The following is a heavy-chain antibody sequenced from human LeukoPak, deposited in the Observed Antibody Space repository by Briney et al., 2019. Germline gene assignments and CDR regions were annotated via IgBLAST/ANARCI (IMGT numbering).Heavy chain of an antibody. CDR1: GGSISSYY. CDR3: ARYQQGWAAAGYFDY. D-gene: IGHD6-13*01. V-gene: IGHV4-59*01. J-gene: IGHJ4*02. Sequence: SETLSLTCTVSGGSISSYYWSWIRQPPGKGLEWIGYIYYSGSTNYNPSLKSRVTISVDTSKNQFSLKLSSVTAADTAVYYCARYQQGWAAAGYFDYWGQGTLVTVSS. CDR2: IYYSGST.